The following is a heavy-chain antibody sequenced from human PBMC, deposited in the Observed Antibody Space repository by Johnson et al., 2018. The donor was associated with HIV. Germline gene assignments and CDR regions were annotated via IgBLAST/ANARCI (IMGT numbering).Heavy chain of an antibody. CDR1: GFTFDDYA. CDR3: ARGYSYGYDAFDI. V-gene: IGHV3-9*01. J-gene: IGHJ3*02. Sequence: VQLVESGGGVVRPGGSLRLSCAASGFTFDDYAMHWVRQAPGKGLEWVSGISWNSGSIGYADSVKGRFTISRDNAKNSLYLQMNSLRAEDTALYYCARGYSYGYDAFDIWGQGTMVTVSS. CDR2: ISWNSGSI. D-gene: IGHD5-18*01.